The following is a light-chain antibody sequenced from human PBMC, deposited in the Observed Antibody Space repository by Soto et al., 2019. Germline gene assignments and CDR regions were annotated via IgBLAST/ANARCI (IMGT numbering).Light chain of an antibody. CDR1: QSLLYSTGYNY. V-gene: IGKV2-28*01. CDR3: MQTLQTPLT. Sequence: VMTQSPLSLAVTPGEPASISCRSSQSLLYSTGYNYMDWYLQKPGQSPQLLIYLGSNRASGVPDRFSGSGSDTDFTLEISRVEPEDVGVYYCMQTLQTPLTFGGGTKVEIK. CDR2: LGS. J-gene: IGKJ4*01.